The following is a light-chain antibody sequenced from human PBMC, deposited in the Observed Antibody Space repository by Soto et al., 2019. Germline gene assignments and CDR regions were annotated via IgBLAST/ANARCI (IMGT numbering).Light chain of an antibody. Sequence: AIRMTQAPSSLSASTGDSVTSTCRASQGISSYLAWYQQKPGKAPKLLIYAASTLQSGVPSRFSGSGSGTDFTLTISCLQSEEFATYYCQQHYSYPRTFGQWNKVEIK. V-gene: IGKV1-8*01. CDR2: AAS. J-gene: IGKJ1*01. CDR3: QQHYSYPRT. CDR1: QGISSY.